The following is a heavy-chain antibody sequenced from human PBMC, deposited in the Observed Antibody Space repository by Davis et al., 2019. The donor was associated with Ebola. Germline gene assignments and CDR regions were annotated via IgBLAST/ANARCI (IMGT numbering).Heavy chain of an antibody. J-gene: IGHJ3*02. CDR2: ISSSGSTI. CDR1: GFTFSSYA. D-gene: IGHD3-3*01. Sequence: GESLKISCAASGFTFSSYAMSWVRQAPGKGLEWVSYISSSGSTIYYADSVKGRFTISRDNAKNSLYLQMNSLRAEDTAVYYCAKCRGTWRTYAFDIWGQGTMVTVSS. CDR3: AKCRGTWRTYAFDI. V-gene: IGHV3-48*04.